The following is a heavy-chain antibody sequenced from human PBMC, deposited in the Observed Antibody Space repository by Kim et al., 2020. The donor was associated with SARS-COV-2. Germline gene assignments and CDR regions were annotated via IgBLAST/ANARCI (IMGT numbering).Heavy chain of an antibody. Sequence: GKGRFTSARDNSKNTLYLQMNSLRGEDTAVYYCARDRGGVRGGYYYGMDVWGQGTTVTVSS. J-gene: IGHJ6*02. D-gene: IGHD3-10*01. V-gene: IGHV3-66*01. CDR3: ARDRGGVRGGYYYGMDV.